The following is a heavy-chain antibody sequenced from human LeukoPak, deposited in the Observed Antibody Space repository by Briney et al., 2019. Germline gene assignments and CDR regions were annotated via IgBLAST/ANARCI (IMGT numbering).Heavy chain of an antibody. V-gene: IGHV3-7*04. CDR1: GFTFSSYA. CDR2: IKQDGSEK. Sequence: TGGSLRLSCAASGFTFSSYAMHWVRQAPGKGLEWVANIKQDGSEKYYVDSVKGRFTISRDNAKNSLYLQMNSLRAEDTAVYYCARVVAATRPFRYFDYWGQGTLVTVSS. J-gene: IGHJ4*02. D-gene: IGHD2-15*01. CDR3: ARVVAATRPFRYFDY.